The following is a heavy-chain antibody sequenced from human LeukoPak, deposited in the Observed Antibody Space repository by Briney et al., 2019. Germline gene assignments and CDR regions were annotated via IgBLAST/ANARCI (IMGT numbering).Heavy chain of an antibody. D-gene: IGHD3-22*01. J-gene: IGHJ3*02. CDR1: GFTFSSYA. CDR2: ISYDGSNK. V-gene: IGHV3-30*14. CDR3: ARALGTYYYDSSAYAFDI. Sequence: GGSLRLSCAASGFTFSSYAMHWVRQAPGKGLEWVAVISYDGSNKYYADSVKGRFTISRDNSKNTLYLQMNSLRAEDTAVYYCARALGTYYYDSSAYAFDIWGQGTMVTVSS.